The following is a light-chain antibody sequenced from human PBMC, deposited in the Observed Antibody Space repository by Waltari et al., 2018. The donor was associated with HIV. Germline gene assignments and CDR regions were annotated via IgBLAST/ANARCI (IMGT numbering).Light chain of an antibody. CDR2: RHN. V-gene: IGLV1-47*01. CDR1: SSNIGRNK. CDR3: AAWDDSLSAWV. Sequence: QSVLTQPPSASGTPGQRVTISCSGSSSNIGRNKGSGYQQFPGPAPKLLIYRHNQRPSGVPDRFSGSKSGTSASLAISGLRSEDEADYYCAAWDDSLSAWVFGGGTKLTVL. J-gene: IGLJ3*02.